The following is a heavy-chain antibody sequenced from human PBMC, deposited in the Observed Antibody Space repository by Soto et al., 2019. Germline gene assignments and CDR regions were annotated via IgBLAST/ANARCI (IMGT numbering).Heavy chain of an antibody. CDR3: AKDEGEYCGFGNFDC. Sequence: EMQLLESGGGLIQPGGSLRLSCVASGFKFNIYDMSWVRQAPGKGLEWVSAIRSSSGSTYYADSVKGRFTISRDNSKNTVYLEMHSLRAEDTAVYYCAKDEGEYCGFGNFDCWGQGTLVIVSS. D-gene: IGHD5-12*01. CDR2: IRSSSGST. CDR1: GFKFNIYD. V-gene: IGHV3-23*01. J-gene: IGHJ4*02.